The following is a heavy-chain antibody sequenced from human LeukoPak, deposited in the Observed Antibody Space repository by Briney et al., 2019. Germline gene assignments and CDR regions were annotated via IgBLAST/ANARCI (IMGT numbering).Heavy chain of an antibody. J-gene: IGHJ1*01. D-gene: IGHD3-22*01. CDR3: ARAPSEIGGYYPEYFRH. CDR2: IKSDGRT. CDR1: GFTFSTYW. Sequence: GGSLRLSCAASGFTFSTYWMHCVRHAPGKGLVWVSRIKSDGRTNHADSVKGRFTISRDNANNTLSLQMNSLRPEDTGVYYCARAPSEIGGYYPEYFRHWGQGTLVTVSS. V-gene: IGHV3-74*01.